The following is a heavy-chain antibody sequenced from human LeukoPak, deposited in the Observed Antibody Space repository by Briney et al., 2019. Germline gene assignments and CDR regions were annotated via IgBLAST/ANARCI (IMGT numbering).Heavy chain of an antibody. CDR3: AKSSIVVVTAPIPPRFDY. D-gene: IGHD2-21*02. Sequence: GGSLRLSCAASGFTFSSYAMSWVRQAPGKGLEWVSAISGSGGSTYYADSVKGRFTISRDNSKNMLYLQMNSLRAEDTAVYYCAKSSIVVVTAPIPPRFDYWGQGTLVTVSS. CDR2: ISGSGGST. CDR1: GFTFSSYA. V-gene: IGHV3-23*01. J-gene: IGHJ4*02.